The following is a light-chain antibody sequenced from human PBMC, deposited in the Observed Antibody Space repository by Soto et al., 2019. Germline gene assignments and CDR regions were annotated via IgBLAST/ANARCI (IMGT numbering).Light chain of an antibody. V-gene: IGLV2-11*01. CDR1: SSDIGGHRY. Sequence: QSALTQPRSVSGSPGQSVTISCTGTSSDIGGHRYVSWYRQHPGKVPKVMIYDVNKRPSGVPDRFSGSKSGNTASLTISGLQADDEADYYCCSYAATYSLVFGGGTKVTVL. CDR2: DVN. J-gene: IGLJ3*02. CDR3: CSYAATYSLV.